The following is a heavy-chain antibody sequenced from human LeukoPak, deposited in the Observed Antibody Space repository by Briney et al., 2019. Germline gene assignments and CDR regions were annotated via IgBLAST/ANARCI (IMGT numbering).Heavy chain of an antibody. Sequence: ASVTVPCNASGYNFVDYYMLWVRQASGQGLEWMGWVSPNSGATNYAQKFQGRVSMTRDTSINTVYLELSGLRSDDTAVYYCAFGMTGTLLFEYWGQGTLLSVSS. J-gene: IGHJ4*02. V-gene: IGHV1-2*02. CDR1: GYNFVDYY. CDR2: VSPNSGAT. D-gene: IGHD3-9*01. CDR3: AFGMTGTLLFEY.